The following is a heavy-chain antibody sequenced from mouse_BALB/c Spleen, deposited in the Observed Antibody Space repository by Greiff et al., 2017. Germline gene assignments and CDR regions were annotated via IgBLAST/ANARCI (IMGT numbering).Heavy chain of an antibody. CDR1: GYAFSSSW. J-gene: IGHJ1*01. CDR3: ARSDGYWYFDV. CDR2: IYPGDGDT. Sequence: QVQLQQSGPELVKPGASVKISCKASGYAFSSSWMNWVKQRPGQGLEWIGRIYPGDGDTNYNGKFKGKATLTADKSSSTAYMQLSSLTSVDSAVYFCARSDGYWYFDVWGAGTTVTVSS. V-gene: IGHV1-82*01. D-gene: IGHD2-3*01.